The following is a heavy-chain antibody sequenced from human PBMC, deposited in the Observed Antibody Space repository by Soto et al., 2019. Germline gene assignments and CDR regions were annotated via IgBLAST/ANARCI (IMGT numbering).Heavy chain of an antibody. CDR2: INAGNGNT. D-gene: IGHD1-7*01. Sequence: ASVKVSCKASGYTLTSYAMHWVRQAPGQRLEWIGWINAGNGNTKYSQKFQGRVTITRDTSASTAYMEPSSLRSEDTAVYYCAVELLDSWFDPRGQGTLVSVSS. CDR1: GYTLTSYA. J-gene: IGHJ5*02. CDR3: AVELLDSWFDP. V-gene: IGHV1-3*01.